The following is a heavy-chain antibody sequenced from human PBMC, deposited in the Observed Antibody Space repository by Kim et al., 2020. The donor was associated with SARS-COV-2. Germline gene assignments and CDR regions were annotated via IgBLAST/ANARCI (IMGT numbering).Heavy chain of an antibody. Sequence: SETLSLTCTVSGGSVSSGSYYWSWIRQPPGKGLEWIGYIYYSGSTNYNPSLKSRVTISVDTSKNQFTLTLSPVTAADTAVYYCAGGPLYYYDRSGYYVAGPGIDYWGQGTLVTVSS. CDR1: GGSVSSGSYY. CDR3: AGGPLYYYDRSGYYVAGPGIDY. D-gene: IGHD3-22*01. V-gene: IGHV4-61*01. CDR2: IYYSGST. J-gene: IGHJ4*02.